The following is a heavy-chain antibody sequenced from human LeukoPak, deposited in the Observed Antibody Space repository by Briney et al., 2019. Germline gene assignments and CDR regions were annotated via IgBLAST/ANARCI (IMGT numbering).Heavy chain of an antibody. CDR1: GGSISSYY. CDR3: ASSLKDIVVIWDAFDI. Sequence: SAPLSLTCTASGGSISSYYWSWLRQPAGKGLEWIGRIYTSGSTNYNPSLKSRVTMSVDKSKNPFSLKLSSVTAADTAVYYCASSLKDIVVIWDAFDIWGQGTMVTVSS. D-gene: IGHD2-2*01. V-gene: IGHV4-4*07. CDR2: IYTSGST. J-gene: IGHJ3*02.